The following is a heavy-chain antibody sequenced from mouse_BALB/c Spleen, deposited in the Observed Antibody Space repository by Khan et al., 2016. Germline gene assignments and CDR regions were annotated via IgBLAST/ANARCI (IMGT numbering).Heavy chain of an antibody. CDR2: INTNTGAP. V-gene: IGHV9-3*02. Sequence: QIQLVQSGPELKKPGETVKICKASGYTFTNYGVHWVKQAPGKGLKWMGWINTNTGAPTYAEEFKGRFAFSLETSASTAFLQIDNLKNEDTATYFCARWYGNYALDYWGQGTSVTVSS. CDR1: GYTFTNYG. CDR3: ARWYGNYALDY. D-gene: IGHD2-10*02. J-gene: IGHJ4*01.